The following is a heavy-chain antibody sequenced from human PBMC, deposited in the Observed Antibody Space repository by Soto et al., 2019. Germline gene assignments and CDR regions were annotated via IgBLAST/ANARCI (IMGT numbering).Heavy chain of an antibody. CDR1: GFTFSSYG. D-gene: IGHD1-26*01. J-gene: IGHJ4*02. Sequence: QVQLVESGGGVVQPGRSLRLSCAASGFTFSSYGMHWVRQAPGKGLEWVAVISYDGSNKYYADSVQGLFTISRDNSKNTLYLQRNSLRAEDTAVYYCAKEGATPYDFDYWGQGTLVTVSS. V-gene: IGHV3-30*18. CDR3: AKEGATPYDFDY. CDR2: ISYDGSNK.